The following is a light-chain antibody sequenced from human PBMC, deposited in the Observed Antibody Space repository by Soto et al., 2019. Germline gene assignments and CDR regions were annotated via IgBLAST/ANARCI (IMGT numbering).Light chain of an antibody. CDR1: SSDVGGYNS. CDR2: AVG. V-gene: IGLV2-14*03. Sequence: QSVLTQPASVSGSPGQSITISCTGTSSDVGGYNSVSWYQHHPGKAPKLILYAVGDLPSGVSYRFSGSKYGNTASRTISGLQAVDEADDYCISDTSSSTNVFGTGTKLTVL. J-gene: IGLJ1*01. CDR3: ISDTSSSTNV.